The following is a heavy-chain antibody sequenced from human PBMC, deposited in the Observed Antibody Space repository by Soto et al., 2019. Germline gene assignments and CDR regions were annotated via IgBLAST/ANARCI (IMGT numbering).Heavy chain of an antibody. CDR1: RDSVSSNSAS. J-gene: IGHJ5*02. Sequence: SQTLSLTSAISRDSVSSNSASWHWTRQSPSRGIEWLGRTYYRSKWYNDYPVSVKSRITINPDTSKNQFSLQLNSVTPEDTAVYYCARDRAEQWLGFDPWGQGNLVTVSS. V-gene: IGHV6-1*01. D-gene: IGHD6-19*01. CDR3: ARDRAEQWLGFDP. CDR2: TYYRSKWYN.